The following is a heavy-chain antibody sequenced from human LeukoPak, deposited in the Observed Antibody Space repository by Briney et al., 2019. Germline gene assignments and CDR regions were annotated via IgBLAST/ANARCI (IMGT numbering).Heavy chain of an antibody. Sequence: SVKVSRKASLYTFTRYDINGVRQAASQGLQGMGWMNPNRGNTGYTLKFQGRVTMTRNTSICTAYMELSSLRSEDTAVYYCARSLTTVTTEDYCGQGTVITVSS. CDR3: ARSLTTVTTEDY. CDR1: LYTFTRYD. V-gene: IGHV1-8*01. D-gene: IGHD4-17*01. J-gene: IGHJ4*02. CDR2: MNPNRGNT.